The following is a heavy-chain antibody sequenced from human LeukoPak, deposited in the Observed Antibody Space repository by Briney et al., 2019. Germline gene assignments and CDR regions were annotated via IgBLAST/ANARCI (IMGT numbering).Heavy chain of an antibody. D-gene: IGHD5-18*01. CDR2: IYWDDDK. CDR3: AHRPLYSYGSLDFDY. J-gene: IGHJ4*02. V-gene: IGHV2-5*02. CDR1: GFSLSTSGVG. Sequence: SGPTLVNPTQTLTLTCTFSGFSLSTSGVGVGWIRRPPGKALEWLALIYWDDDKRYSPSLKSRLTITKDSSKNQVVLTMTNMDPVDTATYYCAHRPLYSYGSLDFDYWGQGTLVTVSS.